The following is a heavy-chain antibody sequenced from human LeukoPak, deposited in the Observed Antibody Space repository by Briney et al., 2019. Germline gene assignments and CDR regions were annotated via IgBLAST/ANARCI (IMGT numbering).Heavy chain of an antibody. V-gene: IGHV4-39*07. CDR3: ARDSGGDYSSVY. CDR1: GGSISSSSYY. J-gene: IGHJ4*02. CDR2: IYYSGST. Sequence: SETLSLTCTVSGGSISSSSYYWGWIRQPPGKGLEWIGSIYYSGSTYYNPSLKSRVTISVDTSKNQFSLKLSSVAAADTAVYYCARDSGGDYSSVYWGQGTLVTVSS. D-gene: IGHD6-19*01.